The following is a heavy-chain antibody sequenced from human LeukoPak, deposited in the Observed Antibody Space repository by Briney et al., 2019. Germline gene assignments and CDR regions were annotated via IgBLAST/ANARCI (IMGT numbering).Heavy chain of an antibody. CDR2: IYHSGRT. V-gene: IGHV4-38-2*02. CDR1: GYSISSGYY. D-gene: IGHD1-26*01. Sequence: PAETLSLTCTVSGYSISSGYYWGWIRQPPGKGLEWIGSIYHSGRTFYNPSLKSRVTISVDTSKNQFSLKLSSVTAADTAVYYCARDPAYSGSSEFFDYWGQGTLVTLSP. J-gene: IGHJ4*02. CDR3: ARDPAYSGSSEFFDY.